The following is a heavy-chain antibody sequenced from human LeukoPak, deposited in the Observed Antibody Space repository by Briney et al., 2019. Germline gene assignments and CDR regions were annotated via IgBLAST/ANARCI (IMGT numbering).Heavy chain of an antibody. D-gene: IGHD1-26*01. CDR3: ARALVTRLGAFDI. Sequence: GGSLRLSCAAAGFTFSNDWMHWVRLAPGKGLEWVSRTKSDGSGTNYADSVKGRFTISRDNAQNTLYLQMNNLGVDDTAVYYCARALVTRLGAFDIWGQGTMVIVFS. CDR1: GFTFSNDW. V-gene: IGHV3-74*01. CDR2: TKSDGSGT. J-gene: IGHJ3*02.